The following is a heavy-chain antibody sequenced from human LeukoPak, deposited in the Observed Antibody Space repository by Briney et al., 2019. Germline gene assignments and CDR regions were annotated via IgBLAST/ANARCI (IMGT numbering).Heavy chain of an antibody. J-gene: IGHJ4*02. D-gene: IGHD4-23*01. CDR3: AKAEGFFGGYYDH. CDR2: ISWNSGSI. Sequence: GRSLRLSCAASGFMFDDYAMLWVRQAPGKGLEWVSGISWNSGSIDYADSVKGRFTISRDNAKNSLYLQMNSLRAEDTAFYYCAKAEGFFGGYYDHWGQGTLVTVSS. V-gene: IGHV3-9*01. CDR1: GFMFDDYA.